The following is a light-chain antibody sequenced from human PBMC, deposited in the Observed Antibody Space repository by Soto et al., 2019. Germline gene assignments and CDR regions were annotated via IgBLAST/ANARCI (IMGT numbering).Light chain of an antibody. Sequence: EIVLTQSPATLSLSPGERATLSCRASQSVSSYLAWYQQKPGQAPRVLIYDASNRTTGIPDRFSGSGSGTHFTLTISSLEPEEFAVYYCQQGRSRPTFGQGTKVEI. CDR3: QQGRSRPT. CDR1: QSVSSY. V-gene: IGKV3-11*01. J-gene: IGKJ1*01. CDR2: DAS.